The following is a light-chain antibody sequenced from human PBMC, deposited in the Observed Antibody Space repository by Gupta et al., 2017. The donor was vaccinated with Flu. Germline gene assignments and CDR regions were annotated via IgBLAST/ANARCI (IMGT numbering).Light chain of an antibody. CDR3: QQDRSSPYT. Sequence: EIVLTQSPGTLSLSPGERATLSCRASQSVSTSFLAWYHQKPGQAPRLLIYGASTRATGIPDRFSGSGSETHFTLTISRLEPEDFAVYYCQQDRSSPYTFGQGTRLEIK. V-gene: IGKV3-20*01. J-gene: IGKJ2*01. CDR2: GAS. CDR1: QSVSTSF.